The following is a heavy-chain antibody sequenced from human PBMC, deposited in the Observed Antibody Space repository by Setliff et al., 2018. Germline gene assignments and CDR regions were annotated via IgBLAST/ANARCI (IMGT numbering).Heavy chain of an antibody. J-gene: IGHJ3*01. CDR1: NGSLNRNGYY. D-gene: IGHD3-10*01. CDR3: AKDKYSFGSGIYWNSFDL. CDR2: VYHRGTT. Sequence: SETLSLTCTVSNGSLNRNGYYWDWVRPPPGKGLEWIASVYHRGTTYYNPSLKSRVTTSVDTSNNQFSLKLISVTAADTAVYYCAKDKYSFGSGIYWNSFDLWGQGTRGTVSS. V-gene: IGHV4-39*02.